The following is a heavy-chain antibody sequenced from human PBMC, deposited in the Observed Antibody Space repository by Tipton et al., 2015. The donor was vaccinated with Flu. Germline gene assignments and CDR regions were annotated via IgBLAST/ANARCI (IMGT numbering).Heavy chain of an antibody. V-gene: IGHV4-39*07. CDR2: IYPSGTT. D-gene: IGHD4-23*01. CDR3: ARLARVTDLSAYNWFDP. Sequence: GLVKPSETLSLTCTVSSGSIRSTNYFCAWIRQPPGKRLELIGSIYPSGTTYYNPSLKSRVTISVDTSKNQFSLNLSSVTAADTAVYYCARLARVTDLSAYNWFDPWGQGTLVTVSS. J-gene: IGHJ5*02. CDR1: SGSIRSTNYF.